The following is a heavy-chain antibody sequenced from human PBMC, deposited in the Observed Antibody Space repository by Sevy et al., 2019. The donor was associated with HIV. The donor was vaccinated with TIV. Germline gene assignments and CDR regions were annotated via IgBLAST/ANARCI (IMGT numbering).Heavy chain of an antibody. Sequence: GGSLRLSCAASRFNFSNYAMHWVRQAPGKGLEWVALILHDGSNEHYADSVKGRFTISRDNSQNTVYLQMNSLRPEDTAVYYCARDRLLSLLDFWGQGTLVTAPQ. CDR1: RFNFSNYA. D-gene: IGHD2-21*01. CDR3: ARDRLLSLLDF. CDR2: ILHDGSNE. V-gene: IGHV3-30*04. J-gene: IGHJ4*02.